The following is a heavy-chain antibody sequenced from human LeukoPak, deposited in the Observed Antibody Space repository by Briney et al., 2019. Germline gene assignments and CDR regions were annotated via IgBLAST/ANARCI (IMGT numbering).Heavy chain of an antibody. V-gene: IGHV3-74*01. Sequence: PGGSLRLSCAASGFTFSSYWMHWVRQTPGKGLVWVSRINSDGSSTSYADSVRGRFTISRDNAKNSLYLQMNSLRAEDTALYYCASSRLGGAFDIWGQGTMATVSS. CDR3: ASSRLGGAFDI. D-gene: IGHD3-16*01. CDR2: INSDGSST. CDR1: GFTFSSYW. J-gene: IGHJ3*02.